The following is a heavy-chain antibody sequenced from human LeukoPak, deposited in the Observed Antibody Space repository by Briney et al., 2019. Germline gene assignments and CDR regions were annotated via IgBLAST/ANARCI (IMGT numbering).Heavy chain of an antibody. CDR2: INPNSGGT. D-gene: IGHD3-22*01. CDR1: GYTFTGYY. CDR3: ARALAYYYDSSRNDGFDY. Sequence: ASVKVSCKASGYTFTGYYMHWVRQAPGQGLEWMGWINPNSGGTNYAQKFQGWVTMTRDTSISTAYMELSRLRSDDTAVYYCARALAYYYDSSRNDGFDYWGQGTLVTVSS. V-gene: IGHV1-2*04. J-gene: IGHJ4*02.